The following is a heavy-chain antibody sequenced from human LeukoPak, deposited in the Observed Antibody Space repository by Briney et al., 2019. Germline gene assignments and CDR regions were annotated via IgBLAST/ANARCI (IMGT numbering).Heavy chain of an antibody. D-gene: IGHD3-22*01. J-gene: IGHJ4*02. CDR1: GFTFSSYG. V-gene: IGHV3-33*06. CDR2: IWYDGSNK. CDR3: AKDSSGYSYYFDS. Sequence: PGGSLRLSCAASGFTFSSYGMHWVRPAPGKGREWVVVIWYDGSNKYYADSVEGRFTISRDNSKNPLHLLMTSLRAEDTAVYYCAKDSSGYSYYFDSWGQGTLVTVSS.